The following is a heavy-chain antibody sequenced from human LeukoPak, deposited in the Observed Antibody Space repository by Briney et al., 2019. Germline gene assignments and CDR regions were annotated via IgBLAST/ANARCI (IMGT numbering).Heavy chain of an antibody. Sequence: SETLSLTCAVYGGSFSGYYWSWIRQPPGKGLEWIGEINHSGSTNYNPSLKGRVTISVDTSKNQFSLKLSSVTAADTAVYYCASGGWLRIFDYWGQGTLVTVSS. CDR1: GGSFSGYY. CDR2: INHSGST. J-gene: IGHJ4*02. CDR3: ASGGWLRIFDY. V-gene: IGHV4-34*01. D-gene: IGHD5-12*01.